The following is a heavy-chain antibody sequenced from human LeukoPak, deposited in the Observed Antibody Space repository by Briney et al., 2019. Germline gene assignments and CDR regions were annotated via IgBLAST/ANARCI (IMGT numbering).Heavy chain of an antibody. CDR3: ARERSSNDFDY. V-gene: IGHV1-69*05. J-gene: IGHJ4*02. D-gene: IGHD6-13*01. CDR2: IIPTFGTA. Sequence: WSSVKVSCKASGGTFSSYAISWVRQAPGQGLEWMGRIIPTFGTANYAQKFQGRVTITTDESTSTAYMELSSLRSEDTAVYYCARERSSNDFDYWGQGTLVTVSS. CDR1: GGTFSSYA.